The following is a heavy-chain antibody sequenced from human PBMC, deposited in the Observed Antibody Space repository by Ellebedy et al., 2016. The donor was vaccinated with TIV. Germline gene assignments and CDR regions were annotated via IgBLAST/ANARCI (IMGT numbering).Heavy chain of an antibody. CDR3: ARGNVWATYRYGRFDY. V-gene: IGHV3-9*01. D-gene: IGHD3-16*02. Sequence: SLKISCAASGFTFHDHAMHWVRQAPGKGLEWVSGIHWDSSYIADADSVKGRFTISRDNSKNTLYLQMDSLRAEDTALYYCARGNVWATYRYGRFDYWGQGTLVTVSS. J-gene: IGHJ4*02. CDR2: IHWDSSYI. CDR1: GFTFHDHA.